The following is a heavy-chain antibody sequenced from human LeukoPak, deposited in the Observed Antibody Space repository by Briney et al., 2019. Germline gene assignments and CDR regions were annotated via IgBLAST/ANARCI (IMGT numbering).Heavy chain of an antibody. CDR3: AGERGSLAPDAFDI. CDR1: GYTFSSYH. CDR2: INPSFNPGVDVT. Sequence: GASVKVSCKASGYTFSSYHIHWVRQAPGQGLEWMGRINPSFNPGVDVTTYAQKFQGRVTLTRDTSTNTVYMELSSLRSEDTAVYYCAGERGSLAPDAFDIWGQGTMVTVSS. V-gene: IGHV1-46*01. D-gene: IGHD3-10*01. J-gene: IGHJ3*02.